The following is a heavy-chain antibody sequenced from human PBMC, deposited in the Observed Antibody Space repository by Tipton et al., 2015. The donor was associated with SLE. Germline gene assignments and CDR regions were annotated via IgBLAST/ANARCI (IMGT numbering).Heavy chain of an antibody. CDR2: INPSGGST. CDR1: GYTFTSYY. D-gene: IGHD7-27*01. Sequence: QSGPEVKKPGASVKVSCKASGYTFTSYYMHWVRQAPGQGLEWMGIINPSGGSTSYAQKFQGRVTMTRDTSTSTVYMELSSLRSEDTAVYYCARALTGEISRGNWFDPWGQGTLVTVSS. J-gene: IGHJ5*02. V-gene: IGHV1-46*01. CDR3: ARALTGEISRGNWFDP.